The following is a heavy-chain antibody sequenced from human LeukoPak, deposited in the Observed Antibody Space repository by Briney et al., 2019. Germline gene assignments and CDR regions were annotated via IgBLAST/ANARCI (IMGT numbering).Heavy chain of an antibody. CDR1: GFTFSNYN. CDR2: ISGSGGST. Sequence: GGSLRLSCAASGFTFSNYNMNWVRQAPGKGLEWVSAISGSGGSTYYADSVKGRFTISRDNSKNTLYLQMNSLRAEDTAVYYCAKDRYSSSWRDAFDIWGQGTMVTVSS. D-gene: IGHD6-13*01. CDR3: AKDRYSSSWRDAFDI. J-gene: IGHJ3*02. V-gene: IGHV3-23*01.